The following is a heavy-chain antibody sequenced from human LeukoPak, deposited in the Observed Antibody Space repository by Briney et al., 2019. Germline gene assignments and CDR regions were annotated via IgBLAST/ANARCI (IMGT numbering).Heavy chain of an antibody. CDR1: GFTFSSYG. J-gene: IGHJ6*03. D-gene: IGHD4-17*01. V-gene: IGHV3-30*02. Sequence: GGSLRLSCAASGFTFSSYGMHWVRQAPGKGLEWVAFIRYDGSNKYYADSVKGRFTISRDNSKNTLYLQMNSLRAEDTAVYYCARATTSYYYYMDVWGKGTTVTVSS. CDR2: IRYDGSNK. CDR3: ARATTSYYYYMDV.